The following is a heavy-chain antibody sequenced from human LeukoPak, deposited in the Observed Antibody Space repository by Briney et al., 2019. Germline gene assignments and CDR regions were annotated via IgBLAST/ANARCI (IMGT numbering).Heavy chain of an antibody. Sequence: ASVKVSCKASGYTFTSYCISWVRQAPGQGLEWMGWISAYNGNTNYAQKLQGRVTMTTDTSTSTAYMELRSLRSDDTAVYYCARARWLVPKGDYWGQGTLVTVSS. CDR3: ARARWLVPKGDY. D-gene: IGHD6-19*01. CDR1: GYTFTSYC. J-gene: IGHJ4*02. CDR2: ISAYNGNT. V-gene: IGHV1-18*01.